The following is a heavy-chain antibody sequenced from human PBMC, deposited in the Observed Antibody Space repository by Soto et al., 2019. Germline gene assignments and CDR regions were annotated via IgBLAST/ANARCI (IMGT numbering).Heavy chain of an antibody. CDR3: ARPLLRYFDPAPVLDYYYGMDV. Sequence: PGGSLRLSCAASGFTFSSYAMSWVRQAPGKGLEWVSVISCSGSSTYYADSVKGRFTISRDNSKNTLYLQMNSLRAEDTAVYYCARPLLRYFDPAPVLDYYYGMDVWGQGTTVTVSS. CDR1: GFTFSSYA. V-gene: IGHV3-23*01. D-gene: IGHD3-9*01. J-gene: IGHJ6*02. CDR2: ISCSGSST.